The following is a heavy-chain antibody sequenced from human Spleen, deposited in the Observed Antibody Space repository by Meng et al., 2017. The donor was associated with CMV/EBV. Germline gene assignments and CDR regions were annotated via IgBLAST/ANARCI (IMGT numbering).Heavy chain of an antibody. CDR3: ARGPSVVVPAAHFDY. CDR1: GGSISSSSYY. Sequence: QPQLQEAGPGLVKPSVTPSLTCPVSGGSISSSSYYWGWIRQPPGKGLEWIGSIYYSGSTYYNPSLKSRVTISVDTSKNQFSLKLSSVTAADTAVYYCARGPSVVVPAAHFDYWGQGTLVTVSS. D-gene: IGHD2-2*01. CDR2: IYYSGST. J-gene: IGHJ4*02. V-gene: IGHV4-39*07.